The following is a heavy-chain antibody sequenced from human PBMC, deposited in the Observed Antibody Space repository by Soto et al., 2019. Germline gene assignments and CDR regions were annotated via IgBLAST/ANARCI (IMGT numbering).Heavy chain of an antibody. CDR3: AKVPFDGRYQLLAGYYFDY. CDR1: GFTFSSYG. Sequence: PGGSLRLSCAASGFTFSSYGMHWVRQAPGKGLEWVAVIWYDGSNKYYADSVKGRFTISRDNSKNTLYLQMNSLRAEDTAVYYCAKVPFDGRYQLLAGYYFDYWGQGTLVTVSS. J-gene: IGHJ4*02. D-gene: IGHD2-2*01. V-gene: IGHV3-33*06. CDR2: IWYDGSNK.